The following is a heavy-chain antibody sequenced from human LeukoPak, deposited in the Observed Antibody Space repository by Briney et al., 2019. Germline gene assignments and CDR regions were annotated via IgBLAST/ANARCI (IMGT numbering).Heavy chain of an antibody. Sequence: SVKVSCTASGGTFSSYAISWVRQAPGQGLEWMGGLIPIIGTANYAKKFQCRVTITTDESTSTACMELSSLRSEDTAVYYCARWAAIFGSMYVGGKGTTVTVSA. J-gene: IGHJ6*04. CDR3: ARWAAIFGSMYV. CDR1: GGTFSSYA. CDR2: LIPIIGTA. V-gene: IGHV1-69*05. D-gene: IGHD3-3*01.